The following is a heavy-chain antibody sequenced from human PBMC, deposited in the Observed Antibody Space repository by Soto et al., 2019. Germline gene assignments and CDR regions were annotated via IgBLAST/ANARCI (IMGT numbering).Heavy chain of an antibody. D-gene: IGHD3-22*01. CDR1: GFAVSNNY. V-gene: IGHV3-53*01. J-gene: IGHJ4*02. CDR2: VYSGGTT. Sequence: GGSLRLSGVASGFAVSNNYMNWVRQAPGKGLEWVSVVYSGGTTYYADSVRGRFTVSRDDSKNTPFLQMSSLRAEDTAVYYCARAGSPFDSDSSGYWGFDHWGQGTLVTVSS. CDR3: ARAGSPFDSDSSGYWGFDH.